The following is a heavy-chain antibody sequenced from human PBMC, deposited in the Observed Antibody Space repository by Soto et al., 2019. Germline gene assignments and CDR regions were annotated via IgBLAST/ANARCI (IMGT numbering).Heavy chain of an antibody. J-gene: IGHJ4*02. CDR2: IYYSGST. Sequence: QVQLQESGPGLVKPSQTLSLTCTVSGGSISSGGYYWSWIRQPPGKGLEWMGYIYYSGSTYYNPSLTSRVTISLDTSKSQFSLTLSSVTAADTAVYYCARASGDSSGYSFDYWGQATLVTVSS. CDR3: ARASGDSSGYSFDY. CDR1: GGSISSGGYY. D-gene: IGHD3-22*01. V-gene: IGHV4-30-4*01.